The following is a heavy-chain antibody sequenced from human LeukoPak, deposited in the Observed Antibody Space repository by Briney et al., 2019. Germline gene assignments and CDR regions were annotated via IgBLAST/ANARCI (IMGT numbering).Heavy chain of an antibody. V-gene: IGHV4-34*01. CDR2: INHSGST. CDR1: GGSFSGYY. D-gene: IGHD3-3*01. CDR3: ARGRSVRYLEWFSSDY. Sequence: PSETLSLTCAVYGGSFSGYYWSWLRQPPGKGLEWIGEINHSGSTNYNPSLKSRVTISVDTSKNQFSLTLSSVTAADTAVYYCARGRSVRYLEWFSSDYWGQGTLVTVSS. J-gene: IGHJ4*02.